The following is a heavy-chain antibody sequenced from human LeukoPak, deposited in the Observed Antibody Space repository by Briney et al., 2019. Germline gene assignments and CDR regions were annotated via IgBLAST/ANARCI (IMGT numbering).Heavy chain of an antibody. J-gene: IGHJ3*02. V-gene: IGHV3-53*01. CDR3: AGVMRGAFDI. Sequence: GGSLRLSCAASGFTVSSNDMTWVRQAPGKGLEWVSVLYSGGNTNSADSVKGRFTISRDNSKNTVYLQLNSLRAEDTAVYYCAGVMRGAFDIWGQGTLVTVSS. CDR1: GFTVSSND. CDR2: LYSGGNT.